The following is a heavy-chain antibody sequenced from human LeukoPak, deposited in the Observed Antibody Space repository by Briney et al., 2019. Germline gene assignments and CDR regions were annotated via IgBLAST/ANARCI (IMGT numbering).Heavy chain of an antibody. D-gene: IGHD3-10*01. CDR2: IRYGTNK. CDR1: GFTFSNYG. J-gene: IGHJ4*02. V-gene: IGHV3-30*02. CDR3: AKFRVMVRGVMGQGFDY. Sequence: PGGSLRLSCAASGFTFSNYGMHWVRQAPGKGLEWVAFIRYGTNKYYADSVKGRFTISRDNSKNTLYLQMNSLRAEDTAVYYCAKFRVMVRGVMGQGFDYWGQGTLVTVSS.